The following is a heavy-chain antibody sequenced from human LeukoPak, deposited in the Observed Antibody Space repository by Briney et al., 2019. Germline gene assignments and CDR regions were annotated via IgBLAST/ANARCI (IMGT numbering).Heavy chain of an antibody. CDR2: IYYSGST. Sequence: SETLSLTCTVSGGSVSSGRYYWGWIRQPPGKGLEWIGNIYYSGSTYYNPSLKSRVTLSVDTSKNQFSLKLNSVTAADTAVYYCASISMVRGDWGQEPWSPSPQ. CDR3: ASISMVRGD. D-gene: IGHD3-10*01. V-gene: IGHV4-39*07. J-gene: IGHJ4*01. CDR1: GGSVSSGRYY.